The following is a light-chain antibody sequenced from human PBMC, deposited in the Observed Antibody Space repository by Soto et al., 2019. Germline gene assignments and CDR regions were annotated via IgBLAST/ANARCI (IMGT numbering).Light chain of an antibody. J-gene: IGKJ4*01. CDR2: AAS. Sequence: MTQSPATLSVSLGDRVTITCRASQGIGVYLAWFQQKPGNVPKLLIYAASTLQSGVPSRFSGSGSGTDFTLTISSLQPEDVATYYCQKYNSAPLTFGGGTKVEIK. CDR3: QKYNSAPLT. V-gene: IGKV1-27*01. CDR1: QGIGVY.